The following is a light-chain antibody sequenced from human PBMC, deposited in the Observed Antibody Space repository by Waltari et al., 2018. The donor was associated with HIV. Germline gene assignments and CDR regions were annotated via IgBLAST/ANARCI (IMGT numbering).Light chain of an antibody. CDR2: HVN. V-gene: IGLV2-14*03. CDR3: SSYMDYGTLV. J-gene: IGLJ3*02. CDR1: AAVIGGSNS. Sequence: QSDLTQPASVSGSPGQSVTLSCTGTAAVIGGSNSVSWYQHHPGKAPKLIIFHVNNRPTGISSRFSGSKSGNTASLTISGLQTEDEADFYCSSYMDYGTLVFGGGTKLTVL.